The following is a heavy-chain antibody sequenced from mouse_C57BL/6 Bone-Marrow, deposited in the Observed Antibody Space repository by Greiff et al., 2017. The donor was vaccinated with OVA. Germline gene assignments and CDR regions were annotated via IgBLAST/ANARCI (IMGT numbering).Heavy chain of an antibody. CDR1: GYTFTSYW. CDR3: ASRGLLPYFDV. CDR2: IDPSDSYT. Sequence: VKLQESGAELVKPGASVKLSCKASGYTFTSYWMQWVKQRPGQGLEWIGEIDPSDSYTNYNQKFKGKATVTVDTSSSTAYMQLSSLTSEDSAVYYCASRGLLPYFDVWGTGTTVTVSS. V-gene: IGHV1-50*01. J-gene: IGHJ1*03. D-gene: IGHD2-3*01.